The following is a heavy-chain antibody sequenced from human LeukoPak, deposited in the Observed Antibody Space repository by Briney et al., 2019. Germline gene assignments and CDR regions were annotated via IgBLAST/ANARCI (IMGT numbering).Heavy chain of an antibody. CDR2: ISYDETNR. CDR1: GFTFSSYA. V-gene: IGHV3-30*04. J-gene: IGHJ5*02. CDR3: ARDDSGTYYGWFDP. Sequence: GGSLRLSCAASGFTFSSYAMHWVRQAPGKGLEWVAVISYDETNRNYAESVKGRFTISRDNSKNTLYPQMNSLRAEDTAVYYCARDDSGTYYGWFDPWGQGTLVTVSS. D-gene: IGHD3-10*01.